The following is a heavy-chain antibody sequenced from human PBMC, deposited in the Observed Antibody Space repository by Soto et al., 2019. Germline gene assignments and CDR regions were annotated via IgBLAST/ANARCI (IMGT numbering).Heavy chain of an antibody. V-gene: IGHV4-31*03. CDR1: GGSINTVGYY. D-gene: IGHD6-25*01. Sequence: SETLSLTCSVSGGSINTVGYYWTWIRQQPGKGLEWIGYIYYSGSRDYNPSLKSRVSMSVDASKNQFSLNLTSVTAADTAVYYCAKESGGYDSSTRYGLDVWGQGTTVT. CDR2: IYYSGSR. J-gene: IGHJ6*02. CDR3: AKESGGYDSSTRYGLDV.